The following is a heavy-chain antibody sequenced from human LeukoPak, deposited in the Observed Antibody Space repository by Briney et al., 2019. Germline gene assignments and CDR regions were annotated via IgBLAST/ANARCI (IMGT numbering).Heavy chain of an antibody. J-gene: IGHJ4*02. CDR3: ARLSCSSTTCPYYFAY. CDR1: GYRFTTDW. D-gene: IGHD2-2*01. Sequence: GESLKISCKGSGYRFTTDWIGWVRQMPGKGLDWMGIIYPGDSDTRYSPSFQGQVTISADKSISTAYLQWSSLKASDTAMYYCARLSCSSTTCPYYFAYWGQGTLVTVSS. V-gene: IGHV5-51*01. CDR2: IYPGDSDT.